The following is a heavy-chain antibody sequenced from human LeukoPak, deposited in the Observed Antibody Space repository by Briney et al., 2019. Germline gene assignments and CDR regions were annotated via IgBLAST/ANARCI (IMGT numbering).Heavy chain of an antibody. J-gene: IGHJ4*02. Sequence: ETLSLTCTVSGGSISSYYWSWVRQAPGKGLEWVSAISGSGGSTYYADSVKGRFTISRDNSKNTLYLQMNSLRAEDTAVYYCAKSAFDYWGQGTLVTVSS. CDR1: GGSISSYY. V-gene: IGHV3-23*01. CDR2: ISGSGGST. CDR3: AKSAFDY.